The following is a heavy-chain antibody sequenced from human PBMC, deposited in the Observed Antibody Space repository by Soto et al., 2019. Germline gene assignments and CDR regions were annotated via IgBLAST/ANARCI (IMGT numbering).Heavy chain of an antibody. V-gene: IGHV3-30*18. D-gene: IGHD6-13*01. J-gene: IGHJ4*02. CDR3: AKLESGDSSSWYFDY. CDR1: GFTFSSYG. Sequence: QVQLVESGGGVVQPGRSLRLSCAASGFTFSSYGMHWVRQAPGKGLEGVAVISYDGSNKYYADSVKGRFTISRDNSKNTLYLQMNSLRAEDTAVYYCAKLESGDSSSWYFDYWGQGTLVTVSS. CDR2: ISYDGSNK.